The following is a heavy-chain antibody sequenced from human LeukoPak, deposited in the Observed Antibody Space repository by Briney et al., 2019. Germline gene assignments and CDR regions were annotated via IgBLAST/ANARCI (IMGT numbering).Heavy chain of an antibody. Sequence: PSQTLSLTCTVSGGSISSGDYYWSWIRQPPGKGLEGIGYIYYSGSTYYNPSLKSRVIISVDTSKSQFSLKLSSVTAGDTAVDYWARGNYDFWSGTTNWFDPWGQGTLVTVSS. V-gene: IGHV4-30-4*08. CDR2: IYYSGST. CDR3: ARGNYDFWSGTTNWFDP. D-gene: IGHD3-3*01. CDR1: GGSISSGDYY. J-gene: IGHJ5*02.